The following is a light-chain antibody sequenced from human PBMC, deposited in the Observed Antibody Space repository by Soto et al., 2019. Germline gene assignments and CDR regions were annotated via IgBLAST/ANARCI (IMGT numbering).Light chain of an antibody. CDR3: QVWDSSSDH. Sequence: SYELTQPPSVSVAPGQTARITCGGDNIGSKSVHWYQQKPGQAPVLVVYDDSDRPSGIPARFSGSNSGNTATLTISRVEAGDEADYYCQVWDSSSDHFGGGTKVTVL. V-gene: IGLV3-21*02. CDR1: NIGSKS. J-gene: IGLJ2*01. CDR2: DDS.